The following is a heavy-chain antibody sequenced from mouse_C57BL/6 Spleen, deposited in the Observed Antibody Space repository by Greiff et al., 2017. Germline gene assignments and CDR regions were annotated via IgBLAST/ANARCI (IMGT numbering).Heavy chain of an antibody. CDR3: ARWWDSAGDMDY. CDR1: GYAFSSSW. J-gene: IGHJ4*01. D-gene: IGHD3-2*02. V-gene: IGHV1-82*01. Sequence: QVQLQQSGPELVKPGASVKISCKASGYAFSSSWMNWVKQRPGKGLEWIGRIYPGDGDTNYNGKFKGKATLTADKSSSTAYMQLSSVTSEDSAVDFCARWWDSAGDMDYWGQGTSVTVSS. CDR2: IYPGDGDT.